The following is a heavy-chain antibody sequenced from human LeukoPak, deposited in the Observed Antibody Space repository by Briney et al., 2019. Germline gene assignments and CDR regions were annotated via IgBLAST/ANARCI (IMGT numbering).Heavy chain of an antibody. Sequence: GGSLRLSCAASGFTFSSYAMSWVRQAPGRGLEWVSTISGSGGSTYYADSVKGRLTISRDNSKNTLYLQMNSLRAEDTAVYYCDVAQNYWGQGTLVSVCS. V-gene: IGHV3-23*01. J-gene: IGHJ4*02. CDR3: DVAQNY. CDR1: GFTFSSYA. CDR2: ISGSGGST.